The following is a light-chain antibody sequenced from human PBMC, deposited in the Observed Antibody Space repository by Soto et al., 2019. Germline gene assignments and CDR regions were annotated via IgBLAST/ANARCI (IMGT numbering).Light chain of an antibody. CDR1: QSISNY. V-gene: IGKV1-39*01. CDR2: TVS. J-gene: IGKJ1*01. Sequence: DIQMTQSPSSLSASVGHRVTISCRASQSISNYLNWCQQKPGTAPNLLLHTVSRLQRGGPSRFSGRGSGTNVSLTISRLQPEDVATYYCQQSYDTPRTFGQGTKVDIK. CDR3: QQSYDTPRT.